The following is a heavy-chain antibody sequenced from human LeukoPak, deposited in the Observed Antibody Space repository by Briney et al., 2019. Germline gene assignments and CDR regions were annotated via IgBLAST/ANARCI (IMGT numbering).Heavy chain of an antibody. D-gene: IGHD2-15*01. V-gene: IGHV4-59*01. CDR1: GFTFSNAW. CDR2: IYYSGST. CDR3: AREDGGPFDY. J-gene: IGHJ4*02. Sequence: PGGSLRLSCAASGFTFSNAWRSWIRQPPGKGLEWIGYIYYSGSTNYNPSLKSRVTISVDTSKNQFSLKLSSVTAADTAVYYCAREDGGPFDYWGQGTLVTVSS.